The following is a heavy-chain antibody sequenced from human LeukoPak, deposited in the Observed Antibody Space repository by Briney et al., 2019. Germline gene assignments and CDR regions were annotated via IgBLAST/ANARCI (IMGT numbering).Heavy chain of an antibody. J-gene: IGHJ4*02. CDR3: ARYFGYCSSTSCYAYFDY. D-gene: IGHD2-2*01. V-gene: IGHV5-51*01. Sequence: GESLKISCKGSGYSFTSYWIGWVRQMPGKGLEWMGIIYAGDSDTRYSPSFQGQVTISADKSISTAYLQWSSLKASDNAMYYCARYFGYCSSTSCYAYFDYWGQGTLVTVSS. CDR1: GYSFTSYW. CDR2: IYAGDSDT.